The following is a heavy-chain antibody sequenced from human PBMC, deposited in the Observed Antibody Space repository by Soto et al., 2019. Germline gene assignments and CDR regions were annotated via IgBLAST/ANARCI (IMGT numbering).Heavy chain of an antibody. J-gene: IGHJ5*02. Sequence: EVQVVESGGGLVQPGGSLRLSCAPPGFPFSRYDMHWVRQATGRVLEWASGIGPSVETYNAGPLQGRFTISKENAKNSVYLQMTSLRAGDTAVYYCARGALGFDPWGQGTLVAVSS. CDR1: GFPFSRYD. V-gene: IGHV3-13*04. CDR3: ARGALGFDP. D-gene: IGHD6-6*01. CDR2: IGPSVET.